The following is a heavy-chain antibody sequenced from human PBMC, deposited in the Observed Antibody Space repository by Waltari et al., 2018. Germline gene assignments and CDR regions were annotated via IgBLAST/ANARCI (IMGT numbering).Heavy chain of an antibody. CDR3: ARDRNYDILTGYYDY. D-gene: IGHD3-9*01. Sequence: QVQLVQSGAEVKKPGSSVKVSCKASGGTFSSYAISWVRQAPGQGLEWMGGIIPIFGTANDEQKFQGRVTMTADDSTSTAYMELSSLRSEDTAVYYCARDRNYDILTGYYDYWGQGTLVTVSS. CDR2: IIPIFGTA. V-gene: IGHV1-69*01. J-gene: IGHJ4*02. CDR1: GGTFSSYA.